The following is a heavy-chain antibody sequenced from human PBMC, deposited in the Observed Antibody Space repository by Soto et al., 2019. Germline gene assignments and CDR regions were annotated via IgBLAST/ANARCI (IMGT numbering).Heavy chain of an antibody. Sequence: SETLSLTCTVSGGSISSYYWSWIRQPPGKGLEWIGYIYYSGSTNYNPSLKSRVTISVDTSKNQFSLKLSSVTAADTAVYYCASRYCSGGSCYPYYFDYWGQGTLVTVSS. CDR2: IYYSGST. CDR3: ASRYCSGGSCYPYYFDY. CDR1: GGSISSYY. J-gene: IGHJ4*02. D-gene: IGHD2-15*01. V-gene: IGHV4-59*01.